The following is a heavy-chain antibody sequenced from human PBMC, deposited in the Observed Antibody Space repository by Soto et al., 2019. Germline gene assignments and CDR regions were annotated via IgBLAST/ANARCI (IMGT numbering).Heavy chain of an antibody. CDR3: ARGNSAAGNHPLDY. J-gene: IGHJ4*02. CDR1: GYTFTSYG. V-gene: IGHV1-18*01. CDR2: ISAYNGNT. Sequence: ASVKVSCKASGYTFTSYGISWVRQAPGQGLEWMGWISAYNGNTNYAQKLQGRVTMTTDTSTSTAYMEMRSLRSDDTAVYYCARGNSAAGNHPLDYWGQGTLVTVSS. D-gene: IGHD6-13*01.